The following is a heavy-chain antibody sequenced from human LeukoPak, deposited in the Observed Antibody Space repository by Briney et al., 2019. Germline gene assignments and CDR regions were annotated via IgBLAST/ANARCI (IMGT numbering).Heavy chain of an antibody. CDR1: GFTFSSYA. D-gene: IGHD1-26*01. J-gene: IGHJ4*02. CDR2: ISGSGGST. Sequence: PGGSLRLSCAASGFTFSSYAMSWVRQAPGKGLEWVSAISGSGGSTYYADSVKGRFTISRDNSKYTPYLQMNSPRAEDTAVYYCAKDILSWRGSHDYWGQGTLVTVSS. V-gene: IGHV3-23*01. CDR3: AKDILSWRGSHDY.